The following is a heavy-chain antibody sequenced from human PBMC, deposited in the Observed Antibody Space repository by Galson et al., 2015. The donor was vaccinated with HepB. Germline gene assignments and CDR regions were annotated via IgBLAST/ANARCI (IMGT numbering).Heavy chain of an antibody. CDR1: GVTFSSYT. D-gene: IGHD2-21*02. J-gene: IGHJ6*02. CDR2: IIPMLLIT. Sequence: SVKVSCKASGVTFSSYTVTWVRQAPGQGLEWMGRIIPMLLITNYSQKFQGRVTITADTSTSTAYMELSSLRSEDTAVYYCARGLLPAYCGSDCTPPYYYYGMGVWGQGTTVTVSS. CDR3: ARGLLPAYCGSDCTPPYYYYGMGV. V-gene: IGHV1-69*02.